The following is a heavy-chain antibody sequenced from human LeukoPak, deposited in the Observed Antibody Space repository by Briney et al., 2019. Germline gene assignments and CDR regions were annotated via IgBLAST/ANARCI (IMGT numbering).Heavy chain of an antibody. CDR2: IDPSDSYT. Sequence: DSLKISCKGSGYSFTSYWISWVRQMPGKGLEWMGRIDPSDSYTNYRPSFQGHDTISADKSISTAYLQWSSLKASDTAMYYCAGARYDILTGYYNDPFDYWGQGTLVTVSS. V-gene: IGHV5-10-1*01. CDR3: AGARYDILTGYYNDPFDY. J-gene: IGHJ4*02. CDR1: GYSFTSYW. D-gene: IGHD3-9*01.